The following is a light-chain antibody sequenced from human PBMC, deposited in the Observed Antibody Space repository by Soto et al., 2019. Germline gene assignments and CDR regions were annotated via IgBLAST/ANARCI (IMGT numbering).Light chain of an antibody. V-gene: IGKV1-33*01. Sequence: DIQMTQSPSSLSASVGDRVTITCQASQDISNYLNWYQQKPGKAPKLLIYDASNLETGVPSRFSGSGSGTYFTFTISSLQPEDIATYYCQQYDKLPITFGGGTKVEIK. CDR3: QQYDKLPIT. CDR1: QDISNY. CDR2: DAS. J-gene: IGKJ4*01.